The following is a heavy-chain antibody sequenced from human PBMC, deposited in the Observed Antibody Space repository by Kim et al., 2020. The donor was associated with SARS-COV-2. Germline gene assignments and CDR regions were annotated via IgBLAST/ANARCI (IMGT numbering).Heavy chain of an antibody. D-gene: IGHD6-19*01. V-gene: IGHV1-69*13. J-gene: IGHJ4*02. CDR3: AIAVAGVRAFDY. Sequence: SVKVSCKASGGTFSSYAISWVRQAPGQGLEWMGGIIPIFGTANYAQKFQGRVTITADESTSTAYMELSSLRSEDTAVYYCAIAVAGVRAFDYWGQGTLVTVSS. CDR1: GGTFSSYA. CDR2: IIPIFGTA.